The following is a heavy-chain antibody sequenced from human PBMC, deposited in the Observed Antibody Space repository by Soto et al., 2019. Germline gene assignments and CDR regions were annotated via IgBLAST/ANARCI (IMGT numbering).Heavy chain of an antibody. CDR3: ARTRSGRDCGSATCTEFDF. Sequence: GASVKVSCKASGYTFDSYGISWVRQAPGQGLEWMGWISVYYDNTFSSQRLQGRVSMSTDTSTNTAYMELRSLTSDDTAIYYCARTRSGRDCGSATCTEFDFWGQGTLVTVSS. CDR2: ISVYYDNT. CDR1: GYTFDSYG. J-gene: IGHJ4*02. V-gene: IGHV1-18*01. D-gene: IGHD2-2*01.